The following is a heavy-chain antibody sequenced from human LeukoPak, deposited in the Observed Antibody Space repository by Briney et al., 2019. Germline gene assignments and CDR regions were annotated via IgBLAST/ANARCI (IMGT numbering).Heavy chain of an antibody. V-gene: IGHV4-59*03. D-gene: IGHD3-10*01. CDR1: GDSISNYY. Sequence: SETLSLTCTVSGDSISNYYWSWIRLAPGKGLEWIGNIHNSVNINYNPALKSRVTILIDTSKNQFSLNLKSVTAADTAVYFCVAALFRVKVVRGPTAFDYWGQGTLVPVSS. J-gene: IGHJ4*02. CDR3: VAALFRVKVVRGPTAFDY. CDR2: IHNSVNI.